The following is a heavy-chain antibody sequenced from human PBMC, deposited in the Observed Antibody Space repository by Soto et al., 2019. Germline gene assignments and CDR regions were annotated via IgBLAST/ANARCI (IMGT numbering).Heavy chain of an antibody. CDR2: VSASGSIT. Sequence: GGPLRLSCAASCLTFSSYDTSWVRQAPGRGLEWVSGVSASGSITSYADSAKGRFTISRDNAKNTVFLQMSSLRAEDTAVYFCAKGDCSGGRCYRGFDYWGQGTLVTVSS. D-gene: IGHD2-15*01. CDR1: CLTFSSYD. V-gene: IGHV3-23*01. CDR3: AKGDCSGGRCYRGFDY. J-gene: IGHJ4*02.